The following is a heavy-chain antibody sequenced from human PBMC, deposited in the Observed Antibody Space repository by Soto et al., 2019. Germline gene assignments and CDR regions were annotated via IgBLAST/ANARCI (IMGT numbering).Heavy chain of an antibody. CDR1: GGSISSGGYS. D-gene: IGHD4-17*01. J-gene: IGHJ2*01. Sequence: QLQLQESGSGLVKPSQTLSLTCAVSGGSISSGGYSWSWIRQPPGKGLEWIGYIYHSGSTYYNPSLKGRVTISVDRSKNQFSLKLSSVTAADTAVYYCARDSGGDYGGYWYFDLWGRGTLVTVSS. CDR3: ARDSGGDYGGYWYFDL. V-gene: IGHV4-30-2*01. CDR2: IYHSGST.